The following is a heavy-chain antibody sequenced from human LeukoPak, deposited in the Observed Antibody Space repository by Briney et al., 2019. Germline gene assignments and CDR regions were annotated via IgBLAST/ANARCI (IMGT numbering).Heavy chain of an antibody. CDR3: ARRGTGVAAGYFHL. J-gene: IGHJ1*01. CDR2: IYYTGST. CDR1: GGSISTSSYY. V-gene: IGHV4-39*01. Sequence: SSETLSLTCAVSGGSISTSSYYWGWVRQPPGKGLEWIRSIYYTGSTYYNPSLKSRVTISVDASKNQFSLRLSSVTAADTAIYYCARRGTGVAAGYFHLWGQGTLVTVSS. D-gene: IGHD6-13*01.